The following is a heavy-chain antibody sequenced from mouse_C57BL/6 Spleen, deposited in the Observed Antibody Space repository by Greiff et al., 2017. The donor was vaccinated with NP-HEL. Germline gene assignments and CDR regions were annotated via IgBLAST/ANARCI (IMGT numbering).Heavy chain of an antibody. CDR3: ARNYYYGSSWWYFDV. J-gene: IGHJ1*03. CDR1: GFSLTSYA. Sequence: VQLQQSGPGLVAPSQSLSITCTVSGFSLTSYAISWVRQPPGKGLEWLGVIWTGGGTNYNSALKSRLSISKDNSKSQVFLKMNSLQTDDTARYYCARNYYYGSSWWYFDVWGTGTTVTVSS. D-gene: IGHD1-1*01. V-gene: IGHV2-9-1*01. CDR2: IWTGGGT.